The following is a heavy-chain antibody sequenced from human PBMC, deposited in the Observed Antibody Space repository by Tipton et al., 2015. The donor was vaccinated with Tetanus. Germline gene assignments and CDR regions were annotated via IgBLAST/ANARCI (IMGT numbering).Heavy chain of an antibody. CDR3: ARGGLAAAGWGLDY. CDR2: IYYSGST. CDR1: GGSISSYY. Sequence: TLSLTCTVSGGSISSYYWSWIRQPPGKGLEWIGYIYYSGSTNYNPSLKSRVTISVDTSKNQFSLKLSSVTAADTAVYYCARGGLAAAGWGLDYWGQGTLVTVSS. V-gene: IGHV4-59*01. J-gene: IGHJ4*02. D-gene: IGHD6-13*01.